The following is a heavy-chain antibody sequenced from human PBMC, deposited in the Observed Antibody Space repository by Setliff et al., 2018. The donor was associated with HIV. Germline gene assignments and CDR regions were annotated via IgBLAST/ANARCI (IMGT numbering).Heavy chain of an antibody. Sequence: GGSLRLSCAASGFTFDDYAMHWVRQAPGKGLEWVSGISGSGGSTYYADSVRGLFTVSRDNSKNTLYLQMNSLRAEDTAVYYCANGADYFDYWGQGTLVTVSS. CDR3: ANGADYFDY. J-gene: IGHJ4*02. CDR1: GFTFDDYA. CDR2: ISGSGGST. D-gene: IGHD3-16*01. V-gene: IGHV3-23*01.